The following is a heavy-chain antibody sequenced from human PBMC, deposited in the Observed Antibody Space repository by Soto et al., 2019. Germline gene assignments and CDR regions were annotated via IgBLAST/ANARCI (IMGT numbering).Heavy chain of an antibody. CDR3: ARASGSSYWFDP. CDR2: ISAYNGNT. Sequence: QVQLVQSGAEVKKPGASVKVSCKASGYTFTSYGISWVRQAPGQGLEWMGWISAYNGNTNYAQKLQGRVTMTTDTSTSTAYKELRSLRSGDTAVYYSARASGSSYWFDPWGQGTLVTVSS. CDR1: GYTFTSYG. D-gene: IGHD1-26*01. V-gene: IGHV1-18*01. J-gene: IGHJ5*02.